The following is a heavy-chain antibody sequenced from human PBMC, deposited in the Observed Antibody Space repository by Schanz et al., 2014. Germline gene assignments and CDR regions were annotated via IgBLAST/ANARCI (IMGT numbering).Heavy chain of an antibody. CDR2: ISNDGDST. Sequence: YCSASAFTFSTFAMHWVRQSPGQGLEYISAISNDGDSTYYADSVTGRFSISRENSKNKLLLQMSSLRVDDMTVYYCGRVGTDIAVWCFEHWGRGTLDNGSP. D-gene: IGHD7-27*01. V-gene: IGHV3-64D*06. J-gene: IGHJ2*01. CDR1: AFTFSTFA. CDR3: GRVGTDIAVWCFEH.